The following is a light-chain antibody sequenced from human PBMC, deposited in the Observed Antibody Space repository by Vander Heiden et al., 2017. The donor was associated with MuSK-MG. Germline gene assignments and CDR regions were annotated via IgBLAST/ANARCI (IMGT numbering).Light chain of an antibody. J-gene: IGLJ2*01. CDR3: GAYAGKKVVV. Sequence: QPALTQPPSASGSPGQSVTISCTGTSSDVGAYIFVSWYQQHPGKAPTLIIYEVTKRPSGVPDRFSVAKSGNTASLTVSGLQPEDEADYYCGAYAGKKVVVFGGGTKLTVL. CDR1: SSDVGAYIF. CDR2: EVT. V-gene: IGLV2-8*01.